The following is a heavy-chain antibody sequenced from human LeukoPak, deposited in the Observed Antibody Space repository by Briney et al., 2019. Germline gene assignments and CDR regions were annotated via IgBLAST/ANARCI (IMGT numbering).Heavy chain of an antibody. CDR1: GFTFSSYA. Sequence: PGGSLRLSCAASGFTFSSYAMHWVRQAPGKGLEWVAVISYDGSNKYYADSVKGRFTISRDNSKNTLYLQMNSLRAEDTAVYYCARDPGSTYYYDSSGSPEASGYFQHWGQGTLVTVSS. CDR3: ARDPGSTYYYDSSGSPEASGYFQH. CDR2: ISYDGSNK. V-gene: IGHV3-30-3*01. J-gene: IGHJ1*01. D-gene: IGHD3-22*01.